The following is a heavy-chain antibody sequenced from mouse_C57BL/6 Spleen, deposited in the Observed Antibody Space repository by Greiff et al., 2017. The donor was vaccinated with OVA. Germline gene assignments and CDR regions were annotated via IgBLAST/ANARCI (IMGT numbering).Heavy chain of an antibody. D-gene: IGHD1-1*01. CDR1: GYTFTSYW. CDR2: IDPSDSYT. J-gene: IGHJ1*03. Sequence: VQLQQPGAELVKPGASVKLSCKASGYTFTSYWMQWVKQRPGQGLEWIGEIDPSDSYTNYNQKFKGKATLTVDTSSSTAYMQLSSLTSEDSAVYYCARDPVITTVVATEYFDVWGTGTTVTVSS. CDR3: ARDPVITTVVATEYFDV. V-gene: IGHV1-50*01.